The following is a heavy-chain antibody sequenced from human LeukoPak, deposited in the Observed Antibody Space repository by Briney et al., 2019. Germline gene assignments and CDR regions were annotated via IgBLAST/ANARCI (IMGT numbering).Heavy chain of an antibody. D-gene: IGHD3-16*02. J-gene: IGHJ1*01. V-gene: IGHV4-34*01. CDR2: INHSGST. CDR1: GGSFSGYY. CDR3: ARQRRYDYVWGSYRAEYFQH. Sequence: SETLSLTCAVYGGSFSGYYWSWIRQPPGKGLEWIGEINHSGSTNYNPSLKSRVTISVDTSKNQFSLKLSSVTAADTAVYYCARQRRYDYVWGSYRAEYFQHWGQGTLVTVSS.